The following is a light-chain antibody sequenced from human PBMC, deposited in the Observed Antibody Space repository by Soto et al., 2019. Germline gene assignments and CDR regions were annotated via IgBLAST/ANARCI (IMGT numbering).Light chain of an antibody. Sequence: DIQITQSPSTLSASVGDRVTITCRASQSISRWVAWYQPKPGKAPKFLIYKASSLEGGLPSRFRGSGSETEFPLIIRILQPEDFATNYCLQYNSYQYTLGQGTKLDI. V-gene: IGKV1-5*03. J-gene: IGKJ2*01. CDR2: KAS. CDR1: QSISRW. CDR3: LQYNSYQYT.